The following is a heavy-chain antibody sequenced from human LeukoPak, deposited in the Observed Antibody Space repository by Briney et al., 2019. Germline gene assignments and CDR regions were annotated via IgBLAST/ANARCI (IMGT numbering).Heavy chain of an antibody. CDR2: ISADGGST. D-gene: IGHD3-16*01. Sequence: GGSLRLSCAASGFTFSSYWMHWVRQAPGKGLEWVSTISADGGSTYYADSVKGRFTISRDNSKDTLYLQMISLRVEDTAVYYCANTINWGNNWFDPWGQGTLVTVSS. J-gene: IGHJ5*02. CDR1: GFTFSSYW. V-gene: IGHV3-23*01. CDR3: ANTINWGNNWFDP.